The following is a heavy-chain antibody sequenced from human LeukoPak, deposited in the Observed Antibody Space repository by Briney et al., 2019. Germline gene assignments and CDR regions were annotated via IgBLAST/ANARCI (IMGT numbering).Heavy chain of an antibody. Sequence: GESLRLSCAASGFTFSNYMMHWVRQAPGKGLVWVSRIKSDGITITYADSVKGRFTISRDNAKNTLYLQMNSLRAEDTAVYYCLRDLNWSLDQWGQGTLVTVSS. CDR2: IKSDGITI. CDR3: LRDLNWSLDQ. V-gene: IGHV3-74*01. D-gene: IGHD1-20*01. J-gene: IGHJ4*02. CDR1: GFTFSNYM.